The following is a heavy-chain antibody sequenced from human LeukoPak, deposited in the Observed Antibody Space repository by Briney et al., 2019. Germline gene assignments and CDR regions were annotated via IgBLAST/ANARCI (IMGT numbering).Heavy chain of an antibody. CDR1: GFSLSTSGMC. CDR3: ARKYYYDSSGYYLFDY. J-gene: IGHJ4*02. CDR2: IDWDDDK. D-gene: IGHD3-22*01. V-gene: IGHV2-70*01. Sequence: SGPTLVNPTQTLTLTCTFSGFSLSTSGMCVSWIRHPPGKALEWLALIDWDDDKYYSTSLKTRLTISKDTSKNQVVLTMTNMDPVDTATYYCARKYYYDSSGYYLFDYWGQGTLVTVSS.